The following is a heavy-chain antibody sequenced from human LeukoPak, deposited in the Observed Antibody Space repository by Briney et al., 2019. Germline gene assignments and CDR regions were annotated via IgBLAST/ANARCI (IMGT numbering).Heavy chain of an antibody. D-gene: IGHD3-22*01. CDR2: VNSDGSST. CDR3: ATGLDHYYDY. V-gene: IGHV3-74*01. CDR1: GFTFSSYA. Sequence: PGGSLRLSCAASGFTFSSYAMSWVRQAPGKGLEWVLRVNSDGSSTVYADSVKGRFTISRDNARTTVYLQMSSLRLDDTATYYCATGLDHYYDYWGQGSLVTVSS. J-gene: IGHJ4*02.